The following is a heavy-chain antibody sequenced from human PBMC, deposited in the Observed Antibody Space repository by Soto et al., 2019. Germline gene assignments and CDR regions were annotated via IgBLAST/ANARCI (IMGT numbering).Heavy chain of an antibody. CDR2: IYYSGST. D-gene: IGHD3-3*01. CDR1: GGSVSSGSYY. V-gene: IGHV4-61*01. CDR3: ARGLYPLYYDFWSGYYNYFDY. J-gene: IGHJ4*02. Sequence: SETLSLTCTVSGGSVSSGSYYWSWIRQPPGKGLEWIGYIYYSGSTNYNPSLKSRVTISVDTSKNQFSLKLSSVTAVDTAVYYCARGLYPLYYDFWSGYYNYFDYWGQGTLVTVSS.